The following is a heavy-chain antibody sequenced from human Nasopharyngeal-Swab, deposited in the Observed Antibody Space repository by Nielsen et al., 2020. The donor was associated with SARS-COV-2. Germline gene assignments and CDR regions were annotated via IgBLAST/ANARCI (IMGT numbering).Heavy chain of an antibody. D-gene: IGHD2-21*02. CDR3: ARDVTPERLGSMDV. CDR2: IYYSGST. CDR1: GGSISFYY. V-gene: IGHV4-59*01. Sequence: SETLSLTCIVSGGSISFYYWSWIRQPPGKGLEWIGYIYYSGSTNYNPSLKSRVTISVDTSKNQFSLNLSSVTAADTAVYYCARDVTPERLGSMDVWGQGTTVTVSS. J-gene: IGHJ6*02.